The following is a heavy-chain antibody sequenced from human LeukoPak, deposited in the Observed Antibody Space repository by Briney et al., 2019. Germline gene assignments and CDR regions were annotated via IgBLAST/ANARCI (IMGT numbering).Heavy chain of an antibody. CDR3: ARVGGPYGSGSDQFDD. D-gene: IGHD3-10*01. CDR2: MNPNSGNI. V-gene: IGHV1-8*02. CDR1: GYTFTSYD. Sequence: ASVKVSCKASGYTFTSYDTNWVRQATGQGLEWMGWMNPNSGNIGYAQKFQGRVTMTRNTSKSTAYMELSSLRSEDTAVYYCARVGGPYGSGSDQFDDWGQGTLVTVSS. J-gene: IGHJ4*02.